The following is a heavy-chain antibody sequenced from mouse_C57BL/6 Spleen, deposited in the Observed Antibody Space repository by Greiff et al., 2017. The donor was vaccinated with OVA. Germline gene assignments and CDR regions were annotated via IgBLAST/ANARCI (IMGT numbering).Heavy chain of an antibody. CDR2: INPNNGGT. CDR1: GYTFTDYY. J-gene: IGHJ3*01. V-gene: IGHV1-26*01. CDR3: ASGRGRFAY. Sequence: VQLQQSGPELVKPGASVKISCKASGYTFTDYYMNWVKQSHGKSLEWIGDINPNNGGTSYNQKFKGKATLTVDKSSSTAYMELRSLTSEDSAVYYCASGRGRFAYWGQGTLVTVSA.